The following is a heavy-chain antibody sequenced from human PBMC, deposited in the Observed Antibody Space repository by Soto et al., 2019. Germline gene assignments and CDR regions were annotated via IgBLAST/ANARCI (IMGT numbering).Heavy chain of an antibody. CDR2: IIPLFGTA. J-gene: IGHJ4*02. CDR3: ARGVHYDSSGYYYFY. CDR1: GGTLSIYA. Sequence: SVKVSCKASGGTLSIYAIDWVRQAPGQGLEWMGGIIPLFGTANYAQNFQGRITITADESTNTAYMELRSLRSEDTAVYYCARGVHYDSSGYYYFYWGQGTLVTVSS. D-gene: IGHD3-22*01. V-gene: IGHV1-69*13.